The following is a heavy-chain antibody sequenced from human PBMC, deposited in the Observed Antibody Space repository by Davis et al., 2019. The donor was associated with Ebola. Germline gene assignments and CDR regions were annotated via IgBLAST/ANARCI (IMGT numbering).Heavy chain of an antibody. V-gene: IGHV1-18*04. CDR3: ARDPSSWYLPRGVYFDY. CDR2: TSPHNGNT. D-gene: IGHD6-13*01. Sequence: ASVQVSCKASVYTLTSHGVIRVRHAPRQGLEWRGWTSPHNGNTNYAQKLQGRVTMTTDASTSTAYMELRSLRSAETAVYYCARDPSSWYLPRGVYFDYWGQGTLITVSS. J-gene: IGHJ4*02. CDR1: VYTLTSHG.